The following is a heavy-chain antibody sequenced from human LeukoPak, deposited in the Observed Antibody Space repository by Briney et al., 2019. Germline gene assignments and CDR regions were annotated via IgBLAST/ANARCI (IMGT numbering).Heavy chain of an antibody. Sequence: GGSLRLSCAASGFTFSSYAMSWVRQAPGKGLEWVSAISGSGGSTYYADSVKGRFTISRDNSKNTLYLQMNSLRAEDTAVYYCARDLGSIVGASDAFDIWGQGTMVTVSS. CDR1: GFTFSSYA. D-gene: IGHD1-26*01. V-gene: IGHV3-23*01. CDR3: ARDLGSIVGASDAFDI. J-gene: IGHJ3*02. CDR2: ISGSGGST.